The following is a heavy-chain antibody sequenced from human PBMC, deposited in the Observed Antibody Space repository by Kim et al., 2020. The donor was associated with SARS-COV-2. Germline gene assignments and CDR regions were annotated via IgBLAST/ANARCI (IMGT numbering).Heavy chain of an antibody. CDR2: ISCSGGST. Sequence: GGSLRLSCAASGFTFSSYAMSWVRQAPGKGLEWVSAISCSGGSTYYADSVKGRFTISRDNSKNTLYLQMNSLRAEDTAVYYCAKARVKQQLVHDWGQGTLVTVSS. D-gene: IGHD6-13*01. V-gene: IGHV3-23*01. J-gene: IGHJ4*02. CDR1: GFTFSSYA. CDR3: AKARVKQQLVHD.